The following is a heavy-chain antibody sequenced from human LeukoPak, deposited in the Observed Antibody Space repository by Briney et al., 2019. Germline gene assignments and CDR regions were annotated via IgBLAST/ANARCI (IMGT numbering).Heavy chain of an antibody. CDR3: ARAVYSSGWYMNPYDY. D-gene: IGHD6-19*01. CDR2: IYHSGST. J-gene: IGHJ4*02. CDR1: GGSISSGGYS. Sequence: PSETLSLTCAVSGGSISSGGYSWSWIRQPPGKGLEWIGYIYHSGSTYYNPSLKSRVTISIDRSKNQFSLKLSSVTAADTAVYYCARAVYSSGWYMNPYDYWGQGTLVTVSS. V-gene: IGHV4-30-2*01.